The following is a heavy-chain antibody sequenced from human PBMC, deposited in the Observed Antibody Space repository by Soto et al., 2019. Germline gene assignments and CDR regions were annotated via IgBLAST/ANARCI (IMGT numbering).Heavy chain of an antibody. Sequence: QVQLQESGPGLVKPSGTLSLTCAVSGGSISSSYWWSWVRQPPGKGLEWIGEIYHSGSTNYNPSHKSRVTISVDKAKNQFSLKLSSVTAADTAVYYCARVSGSYYYAMDVWGHGTTVTVSS. V-gene: IGHV4-4*02. CDR1: GGSISSSYW. J-gene: IGHJ6*02. CDR2: IYHSGST. CDR3: ARVSGSYYYAMDV. D-gene: IGHD1-26*01.